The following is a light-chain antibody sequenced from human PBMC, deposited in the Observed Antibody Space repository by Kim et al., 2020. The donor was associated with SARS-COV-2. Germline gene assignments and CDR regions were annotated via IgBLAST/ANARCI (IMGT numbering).Light chain of an antibody. CDR2: CNS. CDR3: QSYDSSLSGWV. V-gene: IGLV1-40*01. CDR1: SASCGAGYD. J-gene: IGLJ3*02. Sequence: TVTCTGTSASCGAGYDLHWYQRLPGTAPKLLIYCNSNRPSGVPDRFSGPKAGTSASLAITGLQSEDEADYYCQSYDSSLSGWVFGGGTQLTVL.